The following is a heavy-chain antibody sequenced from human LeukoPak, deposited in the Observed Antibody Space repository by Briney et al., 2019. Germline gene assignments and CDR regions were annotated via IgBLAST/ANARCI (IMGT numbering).Heavy chain of an antibody. CDR1: GGSISSSSYY. D-gene: IGHD3-16*02. Sequence: SETLSLACTVSGGSISSSSYYWGWIRQPPGKGLVWIGSIYYSGSTYYNPSLKSRVTISVDTSKNQFSLKLSSVTAADTAVYYCASRYGRNAFDIWGQGTMVTVSS. J-gene: IGHJ3*02. CDR3: ASRYGRNAFDI. CDR2: IYYSGST. V-gene: IGHV4-39*01.